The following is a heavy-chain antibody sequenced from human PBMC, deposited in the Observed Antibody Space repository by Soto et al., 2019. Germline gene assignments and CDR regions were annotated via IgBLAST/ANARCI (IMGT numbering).Heavy chain of an antibody. Sequence: QVQLQESGPGLVKPSETLSLTCTVSGGSISSYYWSWIRQPPGKGLEWIGYIYYSGSTNYNPSLKRRVTISVDTSKNQFSLKLSSVTAADTAVYYCAREPKDGSGRDYWGQGTLVTVSS. CDR3: AREPKDGSGRDY. V-gene: IGHV4-59*01. D-gene: IGHD3-10*01. CDR1: GGSISSYY. CDR2: IYYSGST. J-gene: IGHJ4*02.